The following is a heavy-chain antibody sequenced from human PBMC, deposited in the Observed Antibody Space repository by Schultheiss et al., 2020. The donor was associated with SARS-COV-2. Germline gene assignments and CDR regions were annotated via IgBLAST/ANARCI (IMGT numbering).Heavy chain of an antibody. D-gene: IGHD3-22*01. Sequence: ASVKVSCKASGYTFTSYDINWVRQATGQGLEWMGWMNPNSGNTGYAQKFQGRVTMTRDTSASTAYMELSSLRSEDTAVYYCAREGNYDTSPLGMDVWGQGTTVTVSS. CDR1: GYTFTSYD. V-gene: IGHV1-8*01. J-gene: IGHJ6*02. CDR3: AREGNYDTSPLGMDV. CDR2: MNPNSGNT.